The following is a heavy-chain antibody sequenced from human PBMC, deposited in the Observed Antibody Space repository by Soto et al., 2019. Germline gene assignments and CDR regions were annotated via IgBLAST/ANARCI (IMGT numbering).Heavy chain of an antibody. CDR3: ATPCGGDCYPGGNWFDP. J-gene: IGHJ5*02. Sequence: ASVKVSCKVSGYTLTELSMHWVRQAPGKGLEWMGGFDPEDGETIYAQKFQGRVTMTEDTSTDTAYMELSSLRSEDTAVYYCATPCGGDCYPGGNWFDPWGQGTLVTVSP. CDR2: FDPEDGET. D-gene: IGHD2-21*02. CDR1: GYTLTELS. V-gene: IGHV1-24*01.